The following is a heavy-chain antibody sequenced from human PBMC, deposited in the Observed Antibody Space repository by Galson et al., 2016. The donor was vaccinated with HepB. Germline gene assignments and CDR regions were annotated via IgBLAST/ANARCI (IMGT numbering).Heavy chain of an antibody. CDR2: ISYDGSNE. CDR1: QFTFSSYG. CDR3: ARVSGESGPDY. J-gene: IGHJ4*02. Sequence: SLRLSCAASQFTFSSYGMHWVRQAPGKGLEWVAVISYDGSNEYYGDSVKGRFTISRDNSKSTLYLQMNSLRAEDTAVYYCARVSGESGPDYWGQGTLVTVSS. V-gene: IGHV3-30*03. D-gene: IGHD3-10*01.